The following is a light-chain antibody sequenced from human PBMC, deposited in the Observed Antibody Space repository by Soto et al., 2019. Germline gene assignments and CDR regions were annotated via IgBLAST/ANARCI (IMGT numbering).Light chain of an antibody. CDR2: DVS. CDR1: SSDVGGYNY. CDR3: CSYAGSYTYV. J-gene: IGLJ1*01. V-gene: IGLV2-11*01. Sequence: QSALTQPRSVSGSPGQSVTISCTGTSSDVGGYNYVSWYQQHPGKAPKLLIYDVSKRPSGVADRFSGSKSGNTASLTLSGLQAEDEADYYCCSYAGSYTYVFGTGTKLTVL.